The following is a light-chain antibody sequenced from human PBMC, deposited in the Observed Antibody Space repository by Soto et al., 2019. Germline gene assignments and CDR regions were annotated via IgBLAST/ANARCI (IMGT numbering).Light chain of an antibody. CDR1: QSISSY. V-gene: IGKV1-39*01. CDR3: QRDYSTPRT. CDR2: GAS. J-gene: IGKJ1*01. Sequence: DNQMTQSPSTMSATVGDRVTITCRASQSISSYLNWYQQKPGKAPKLLIYGASSLQSGVPSRFSGSGSGTDFTLTISSLQPEDFATYYCQRDYSTPRTFGQGTKVDIK.